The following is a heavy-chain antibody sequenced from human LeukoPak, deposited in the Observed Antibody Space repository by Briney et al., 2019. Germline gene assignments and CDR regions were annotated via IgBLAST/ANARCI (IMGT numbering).Heavy chain of an antibody. D-gene: IGHD3-10*01. CDR2: IGTAGDT. CDR3: ARGAYYYGSGSYHFDY. J-gene: IGHJ4*02. Sequence: GGSLRLSCAASGFTFSSYDMHWVRQATGKGLEWVSAIGTAGDTYYPGSVKGRFTISRENAKNSLYLQMNSLRAGDTAVYYCARGAYYYGSGSYHFDYWGQGTLVTASS. V-gene: IGHV3-13*01. CDR1: GFTFSSYD.